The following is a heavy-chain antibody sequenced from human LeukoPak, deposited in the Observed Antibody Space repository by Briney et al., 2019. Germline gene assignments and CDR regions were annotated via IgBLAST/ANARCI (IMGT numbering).Heavy chain of an antibody. V-gene: IGHV3-23*01. J-gene: IGHJ4*02. CDR1: GITVSNYG. D-gene: IGHD3-22*01. Sequence: GGSLALTCAVSGITVSNYGMSWVRQAPGKGLEWVAGISGSGGSTHYADSVKSRFTISRDNPRNTLYLQMNSLRPEDTAVYFCATRGVVIRVILVGFHKEAYYFDSWGQGALVTVSS. CDR3: ATRGVVIRVILVGFHKEAYYFDS. CDR2: ISGSGGST.